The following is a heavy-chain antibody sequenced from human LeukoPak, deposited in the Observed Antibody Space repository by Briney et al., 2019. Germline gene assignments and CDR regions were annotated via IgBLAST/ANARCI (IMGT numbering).Heavy chain of an antibody. D-gene: IGHD3-22*01. J-gene: IGHJ4*02. Sequence: ASVKVSCKASGYTFIGYYMHWVRPAPAQEGEGMGGIKPNSDGTNDAQKFQGRVTMARDTSISTAYIELSRLRSDDTAVYYCARDMDYDSSGYPYWGQGTLVTVSS. CDR1: GYTFIGYY. CDR3: ARDMDYDSSGYPY. V-gene: IGHV1-2*02. CDR2: IKPNSDGT.